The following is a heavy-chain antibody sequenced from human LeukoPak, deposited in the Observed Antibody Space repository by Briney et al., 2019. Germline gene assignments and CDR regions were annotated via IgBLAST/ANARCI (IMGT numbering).Heavy chain of an antibody. CDR3: ARVGEVTYDNSGYPSDY. J-gene: IGHJ4*02. CDR1: GYTFTGYY. D-gene: IGHD3-22*01. Sequence: ASVKVSCKASGYTFTGYYMHWVRQPPGQGLEWMGWINPNSGGTNYAQKFQGRVTITTDTSTSTAYMELRSLRADDTAVYYCARVGEVTYDNSGYPSDYWGQGTLVTVSS. CDR2: INPNSGGT. V-gene: IGHV1-2*02.